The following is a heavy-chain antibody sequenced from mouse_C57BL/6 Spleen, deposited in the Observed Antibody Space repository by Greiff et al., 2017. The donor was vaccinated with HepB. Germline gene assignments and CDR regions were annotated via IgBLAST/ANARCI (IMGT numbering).Heavy chain of an antibody. Sequence: QVQLQESGPGLVAPSQCLSITCTVSGFSLTSYAISWVRQPPGKGLEWLGVIWTGGGTNYNSALKPRLSISTDNSKSQVFLKKNSLQTDDTAGYYCARTDGYYDMGYYAMDYWGQGTSVTVSS. CDR2: IWTGGGT. CDR3: ARTDGYYDMGYYAMDY. V-gene: IGHV2-9-1*01. D-gene: IGHD2-3*01. CDR1: GFSLTSYA. J-gene: IGHJ4*01.